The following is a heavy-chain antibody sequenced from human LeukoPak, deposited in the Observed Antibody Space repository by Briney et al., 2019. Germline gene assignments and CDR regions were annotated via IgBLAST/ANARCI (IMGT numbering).Heavy chain of an antibody. CDR3: ARVAVAGTDAFDI. CDR2: IYYSGST. Sequence: SETLSLTCTVSGGSIRSSYYYWGWIRQHPGKGLEWIGYIYYSGSTYYNPSLKSRVTISVDTSKNQFSLKLSSVTAADTAVYYCARVAVAGTDAFDIWGQGTMVTVSS. V-gene: IGHV4-31*03. D-gene: IGHD6-19*01. CDR1: GGSIRSSYYY. J-gene: IGHJ3*02.